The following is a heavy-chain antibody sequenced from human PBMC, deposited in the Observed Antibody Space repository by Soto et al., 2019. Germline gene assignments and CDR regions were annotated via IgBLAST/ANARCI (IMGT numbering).Heavy chain of an antibody. CDR3: ARLDSSGYYYLDY. D-gene: IGHD3-22*01. V-gene: IGHV4-59*08. CDR2: VFYTGST. Sequence: SETLSLTCTVSGGSISSYHWSWIRQSPGKGLEWIGYVFYTGSTKYNPALKRRVTISVDTSKNQFSLKLSSVTAADTAVYYCARLDSSGYYYLDYWGQGTLVTVSS. CDR1: GGSISSYH. J-gene: IGHJ4*02.